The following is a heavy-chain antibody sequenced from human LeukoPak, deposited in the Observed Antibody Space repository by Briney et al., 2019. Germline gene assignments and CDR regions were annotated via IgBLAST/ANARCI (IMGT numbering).Heavy chain of an antibody. CDR1: GFTFSSYW. CDR3: AKEVSDGDYVNWFDP. CDR2: IKQDGSEK. J-gene: IGHJ5*02. Sequence: GGSLRLSCAASGFTFSSYWMSWVRQAPGKGLEWVANIKQDGSEKYYVDSVKGRFTISRDNAKNSLYLQMNGLRAEDTALYYCAKEVSDGDYVNWFDPWGQGTLVTVSS. D-gene: IGHD4-17*01. V-gene: IGHV3-7*03.